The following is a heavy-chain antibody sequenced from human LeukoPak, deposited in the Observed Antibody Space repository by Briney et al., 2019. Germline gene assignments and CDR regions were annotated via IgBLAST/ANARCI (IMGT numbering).Heavy chain of an antibody. CDR3: AKDSLRGQWPPRGAFDV. CDR2: ISYDGSNK. Sequence: GRSLRLSCAASGFTFSSYAMHWVRQAPGKGLEWVAVISYDGSNKYYADSVKGRFTISRDNSRSTLYLQMNSLRAEDTAVYYCAKDSLRGQWPPRGAFDVWGQGTMVTVSS. J-gene: IGHJ3*01. CDR1: GFTFSSYA. V-gene: IGHV3-30-3*01. D-gene: IGHD6-19*01.